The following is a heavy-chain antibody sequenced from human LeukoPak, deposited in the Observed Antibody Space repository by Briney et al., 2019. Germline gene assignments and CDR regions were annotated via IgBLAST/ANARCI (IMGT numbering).Heavy chain of an antibody. Sequence: SVKVSCKASGGTFSSYAISWVRQAPGQGLEWMGGIIPIFGTANYAQKFQGRVTITADESTSTAYMELSSLRSEDTAVYYCEIISTITMVRGSPYYYYGMDVWGQGTTVTVSS. CDR2: IIPIFGTA. J-gene: IGHJ6*02. D-gene: IGHD3-10*01. CDR1: GGTFSSYA. V-gene: IGHV1-69*13. CDR3: EIISTITMVRGSPYYYYGMDV.